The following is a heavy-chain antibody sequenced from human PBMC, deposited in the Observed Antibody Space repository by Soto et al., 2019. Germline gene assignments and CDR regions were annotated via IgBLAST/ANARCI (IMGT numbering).Heavy chain of an antibody. V-gene: IGHV1-18*01. J-gene: IGHJ4*02. CDR3: ARGRYGDY. Sequence: QVHLVQSGAEVKKPGASVKVSCKGSGYAFTTYGITWVRQAPGQGLEWMGWISAHDGNTNYAQKLQGRVTVTRDTSTGTAYMELRCLRSDDAAVYYCARGRYGDYWGQGAVVTVSS. D-gene: IGHD1-1*01. CDR2: ISAHDGNT. CDR1: GYAFTTYG.